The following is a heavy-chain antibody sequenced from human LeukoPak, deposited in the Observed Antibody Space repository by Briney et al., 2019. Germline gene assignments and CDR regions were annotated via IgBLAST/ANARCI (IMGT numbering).Heavy chain of an antibody. D-gene: IGHD3-10*01. Sequence: PGGSLRLSCTTSGFTFSSYWMHWVRQAPGKGLVWVSRINSDGSSTTYADSVKGRFTISRDNAKNTLYLQMNSLRAEDTAMYYCATVWFGEFTFDYWGQGTLVTVSS. CDR3: ATVWFGEFTFDY. CDR1: GFTFSSYW. V-gene: IGHV3-74*01. J-gene: IGHJ4*02. CDR2: INSDGSST.